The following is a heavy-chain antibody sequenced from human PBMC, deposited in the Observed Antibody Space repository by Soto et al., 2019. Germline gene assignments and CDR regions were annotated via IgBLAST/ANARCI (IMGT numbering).Heavy chain of an antibody. CDR3: AREGYSSGWPFDY. D-gene: IGHD6-19*01. CDR1: GGTFTRYT. CDR2: ITPIADTV. V-gene: IGHV1-69*12. J-gene: IGHJ4*02. Sequence: QVQLVQSGAEVKKPGSSVKVSCKASGGTFTRYTITWVRQAPGQGLEWMGGITPIADTVNYAQNFQGRVTITADESTNTAYRELSSLRSEDTAVYYCAREGYSSGWPFDYWGQGTLVTVSS.